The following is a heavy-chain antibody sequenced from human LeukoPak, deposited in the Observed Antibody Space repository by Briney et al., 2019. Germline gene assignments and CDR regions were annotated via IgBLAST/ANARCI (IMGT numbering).Heavy chain of an antibody. CDR1: GFTFSSYG. J-gene: IGHJ6*03. V-gene: IGHV3-33*01. Sequence: PGGSLRLSCAASGFTFSSYGMHWVRQAPGKGLEGVAVIWYDGSNKYYADSVKGRFTISRDNSKNTLYLQMNSLRAEDTAVYYCARGGYYDSSGYYGRGYYMDVWGKGTTVTVSS. D-gene: IGHD3-22*01. CDR2: IWYDGSNK. CDR3: ARGGYYDSSGYYGRGYYMDV.